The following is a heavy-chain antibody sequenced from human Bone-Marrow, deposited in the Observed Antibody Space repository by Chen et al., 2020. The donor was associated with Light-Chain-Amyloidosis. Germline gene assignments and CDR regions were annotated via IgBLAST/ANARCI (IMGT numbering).Heavy chain of an antibody. V-gene: IGHV3-48*01. J-gene: IGHJ4*02. CDR2: IMNNNI. CDR1: GFIFSSYS. CDR3: ARDDKWAFDY. Sequence: EVQLVESGGGLVQPGGSLRLSCAASGFIFSSYSMNWVRQAPGKVLEWLSYIMNNNIYYADSVKGRFTISRDNARNSLSLQMNSLRAEDSAVYYCARDDKWAFDYWGQGTLVTVSS. D-gene: IGHD1-26*01.